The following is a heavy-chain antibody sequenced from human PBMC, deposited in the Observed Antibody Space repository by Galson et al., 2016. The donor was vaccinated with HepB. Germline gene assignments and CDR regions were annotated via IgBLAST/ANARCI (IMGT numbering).Heavy chain of an antibody. V-gene: IGHV3-53*04. J-gene: IGHJ3*02. Sequence: SLRLSCAASGFTVSSNYITWVRQAPGKGLEWVSVIYSGSTTYYADSVKGRFTISRHNSKNTLYLQMNSLRAEDTAVYYCARVSTLALYAFDIWGQVTMVTVSS. CDR1: GFTVSSNY. CDR2: IYSGSTT. CDR3: ARVSTLALYAFDI. D-gene: IGHD2/OR15-2a*01.